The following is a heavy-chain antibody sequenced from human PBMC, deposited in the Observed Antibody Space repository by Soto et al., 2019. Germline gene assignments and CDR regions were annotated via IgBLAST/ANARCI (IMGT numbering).Heavy chain of an antibody. CDR2: IYYSGST. Sequence: SETLSLTCTVSGGSISSGGYYWSWIRQHPGKGLEWIGYIYYSGSTYYNPSLKSRVTIPVDTSKNQFSLKLSSVTAADTAVYYCAGGSGIAVAGNLPHWGQGTLVTV. V-gene: IGHV4-31*03. CDR3: AGGSGIAVAGNLPH. CDR1: GGSISSGGYY. D-gene: IGHD6-19*01. J-gene: IGHJ4*02.